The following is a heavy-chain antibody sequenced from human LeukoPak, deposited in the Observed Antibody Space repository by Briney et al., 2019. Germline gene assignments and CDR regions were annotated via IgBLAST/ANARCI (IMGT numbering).Heavy chain of an antibody. J-gene: IGHJ4*02. CDR1: GGSISSGGYS. CDR3: ARGPGWLDYGDPKNDY. Sequence: SETLSLTCTVSGGSISSGGYSWSWIRQPPGKGLEWIGYIYHSGSTYYNPSLKSRVTISVDTSKNQFSLKLSSVTAADTAVYYCARGPGWLDYGDPKNDYWGQGTLVTVSS. V-gene: IGHV4-30-2*01. CDR2: IYHSGST. D-gene: IGHD4-17*01.